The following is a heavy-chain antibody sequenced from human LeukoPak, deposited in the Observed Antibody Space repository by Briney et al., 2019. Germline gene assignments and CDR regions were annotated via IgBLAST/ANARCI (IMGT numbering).Heavy chain of an antibody. CDR1: GFALTGYY. CDR2: INPNSGGT. V-gene: IGHV1-2*02. J-gene: IGHJ4*02. D-gene: IGHD3-22*01. CDR3: ARGGRVTMIVVVLVDY. Sequence: GESLKISCKASGFALTGYYIHWVRQAPGQGLEWMGWINPNSGGTNYAQKFQGRVTMTRDTSISTAYMELSRLRSDDTAVYYCARGGRVTMIVVVLVDYWGQGTLVTVSS.